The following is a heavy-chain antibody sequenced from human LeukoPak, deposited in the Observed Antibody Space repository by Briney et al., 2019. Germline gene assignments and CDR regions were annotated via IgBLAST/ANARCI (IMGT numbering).Heavy chain of an antibody. V-gene: IGHV3-23*01. CDR1: GFTFTAYL. J-gene: IGHJ6*02. CDR2: ISGSGGST. D-gene: IGHD3/OR15-3a*01. Sequence: GGSLRLSCAASGFTFTAYLVHWVRQAPGKGLEWVSAISGSGGSTYYADSVKGRFTISRDNSKNTLYLQMNSLRAEDTAVYYCAKDLDSPDVWGQGTTVTVSS. CDR3: AKDLDSPDV.